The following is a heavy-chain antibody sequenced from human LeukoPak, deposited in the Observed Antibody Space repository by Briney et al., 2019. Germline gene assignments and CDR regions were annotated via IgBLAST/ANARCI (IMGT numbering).Heavy chain of an antibody. CDR3: AREEQQLAHFDY. Sequence: PGGSLRLSCAASGFTFSSYAMHWVRQAPGKGLEWVAVISYDGSNKYYADSVKGRFTISRDNSKNTLYLQMNSLGAEDTAVYYCAREEQQLAHFDYWGQGTLVTVSS. J-gene: IGHJ4*02. V-gene: IGHV3-30-3*01. CDR1: GFTFSSYA. CDR2: ISYDGSNK. D-gene: IGHD6-13*01.